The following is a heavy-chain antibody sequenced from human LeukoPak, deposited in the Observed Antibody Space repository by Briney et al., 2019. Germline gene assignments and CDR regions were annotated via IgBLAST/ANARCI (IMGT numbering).Heavy chain of an antibody. CDR2: INPNSGGT. V-gene: IGHV1-2*02. D-gene: IGHD2-15*01. Sequence: ASVKVSCKASGYTSTGYYMHWVRQAPGQGLEWMGWINPNSGGTNYAQKFQGRVTMTRDMSISTAYMELSRLRSDDTAVYYCARAATSIVVVVAATGDWFDPWGQGTLVTVSS. J-gene: IGHJ5*02. CDR3: ARAATSIVVVVAATGDWFDP. CDR1: GYTSTGYY.